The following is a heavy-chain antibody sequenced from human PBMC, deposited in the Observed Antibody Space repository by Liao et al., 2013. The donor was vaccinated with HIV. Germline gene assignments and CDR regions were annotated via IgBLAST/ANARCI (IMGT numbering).Heavy chain of an antibody. J-gene: IGHJ4*02. V-gene: IGHV4-61*02. D-gene: IGHD3-10*01. CDR3: ARVVRPYYYNDY. Sequence: QVQLQESGPGLVKPSQTLSLTCTVSGGSISSGSYYWSWIRQPAGKGLEWIGRIYTSGSTNYNPSLKSRVTISVDTSKNQFSLKLNSVTAADTAVFYCARVVRPYYYNDYWGQGTLVTVSS. CDR2: IYTSGST. CDR1: GGSISSGSYY.